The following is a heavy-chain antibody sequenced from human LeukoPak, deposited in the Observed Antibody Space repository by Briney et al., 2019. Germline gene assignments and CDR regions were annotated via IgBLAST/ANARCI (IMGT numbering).Heavy chain of an antibody. CDR1: GGSISSYY. V-gene: IGHV4-59*04. Sequence: PSETLSLTCTVSGGSISSYYWSWIRQPPGKGLEWIGSIYHSGSTYYNPSLKSRVTISVDTSKNQFSLKLSSVTAADTAVYYCATYSSGWYTTKSDYWGQGTLVTVSS. CDR3: ATYSSGWYTTKSDY. CDR2: IYHSGST. D-gene: IGHD6-19*01. J-gene: IGHJ4*02.